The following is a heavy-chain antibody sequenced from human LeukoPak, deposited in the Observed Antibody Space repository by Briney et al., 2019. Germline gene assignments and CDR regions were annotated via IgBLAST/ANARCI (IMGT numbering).Heavy chain of an antibody. CDR3: ASTICISTSCYPGVVDY. CDR2: IYSSGST. J-gene: IGHJ4*02. Sequence: SETLSLTCTVSGGLISSGSYYWGWIRQPAGKGLEWIGRIYSSGSTNYNPALRSRLTISVDTSKNQFSLKLSSVTAADTAVYYCASTICISTSCYPGVVDYWGQGTLVTVSS. CDR1: GGLISSGSYY. V-gene: IGHV4-61*02. D-gene: IGHD2-2*01.